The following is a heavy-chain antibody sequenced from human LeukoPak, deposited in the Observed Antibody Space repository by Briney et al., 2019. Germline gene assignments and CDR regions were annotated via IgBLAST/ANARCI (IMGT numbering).Heavy chain of an antibody. V-gene: IGHV3-30-3*01. CDR1: GFTFSSYA. CDR3: ASLVGARVL. Sequence: PGRSLRLSCAASGFTFSSYAMHWVRQARGKGLEWVAVISYDGSNKYYADSVKGRFTISRDNSKNTLYLQMNSLRAEDTAVYYCASLVGARVLWGQGTLVTVSS. J-gene: IGHJ4*02. CDR2: ISYDGSNK. D-gene: IGHD5-18*01.